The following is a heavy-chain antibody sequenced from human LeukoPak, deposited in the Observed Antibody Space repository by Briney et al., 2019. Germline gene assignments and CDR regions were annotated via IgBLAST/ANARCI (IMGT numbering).Heavy chain of an antibody. V-gene: IGHV4-34*01. J-gene: IGHJ4*02. CDR3: ARHEFASPFDS. CDR1: GGSFSGYY. D-gene: IGHD2-21*01. Sequence: PSETLSLTCAVYGGSFSGYYWSWIRQLPGKGLEWIGEINHSGSTNYNPSLKSRVTISVDTSKNQFSLKLSSVTAADTAVYYCARHEFASPFDSWGQGTLVTVSS. CDR2: INHSGST.